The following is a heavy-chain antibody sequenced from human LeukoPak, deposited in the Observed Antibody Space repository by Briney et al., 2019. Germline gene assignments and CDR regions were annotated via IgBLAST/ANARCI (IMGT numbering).Heavy chain of an antibody. CDR3: AKDLSGSSNCYDY. CDR1: GFTFSSYV. Sequence: PGGSLRLSCSASGFTFSSYVMTWVRQAPGKGLVWVSTISGSGGSTYYADSVKGRFTISRDNSKNTLYLQMNSLRAEDPAVYYCAKDLSGSSNCYDYWGQGTLVTVSS. J-gene: IGHJ4*02. V-gene: IGHV3-23*01. CDR2: ISGSGGST. D-gene: IGHD2-15*01.